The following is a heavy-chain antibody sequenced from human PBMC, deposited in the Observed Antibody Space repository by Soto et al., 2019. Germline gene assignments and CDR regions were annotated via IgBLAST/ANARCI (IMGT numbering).Heavy chain of an antibody. Sequence: ASVKVSCKASGYTFTRYTMNWVRQAPGQRLEWMGWINPDNGNTKSSQKFQDRVIITRDTSASTAYMDLSSLRSEDTAVYYCARGIATGQLDPWGQGTPVTVSS. J-gene: IGHJ5*02. D-gene: IGHD2-15*01. CDR2: INPDNGNT. V-gene: IGHV1-3*01. CDR1: GYTFTRYT. CDR3: ARGIATGQLDP.